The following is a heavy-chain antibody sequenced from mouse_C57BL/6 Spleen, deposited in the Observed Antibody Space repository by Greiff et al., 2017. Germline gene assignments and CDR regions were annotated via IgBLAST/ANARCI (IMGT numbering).Heavy chain of an antibody. CDR3: SRWATTVVSYWYFDV. J-gene: IGHJ1*03. D-gene: IGHD1-1*01. V-gene: IGHV1-52*01. CDR2: IDPSDSET. CDR1: GYTFTSYW. Sequence: QVQLQQSGAELVRPGSSVKLSCKASGYTFTSYWMHWVKQRPIQGLEWIGNIDPSDSETHYNQKFKDKATLTVDKSSSTAYMQLSSLTSEDSAVYYCSRWATTVVSYWYFDVWGTGTTVTVSS.